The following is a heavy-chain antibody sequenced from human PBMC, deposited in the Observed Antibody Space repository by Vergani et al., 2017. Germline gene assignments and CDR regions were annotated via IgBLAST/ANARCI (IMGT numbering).Heavy chain of an antibody. J-gene: IGHJ4*02. CDR2: IYPADSDT. V-gene: IGHV5-51*01. Sequence: EVELVQSGPEMRKPGESLKISCKGSEYSFGNYWIGWVRQMPGMGLEWMGIIYPADSDTRYSPSFQGQVTISADKSISTAFLQWDSLKASDTALYYCARHTTYTDSWGQGTLVTVSS. D-gene: IGHD1-1*01. CDR3: ARHTTYTDS. CDR1: EYSFGNYW.